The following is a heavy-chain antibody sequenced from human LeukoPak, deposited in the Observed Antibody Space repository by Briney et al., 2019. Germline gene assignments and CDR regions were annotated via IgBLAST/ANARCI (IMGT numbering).Heavy chain of an antibody. Sequence: SETLSLTCTVSAGSISSGTYYWGWIRQPPGKGLEWIGSIYYSGSTYYDPSLKSRVTISIDTSKNHFSLKLGSVTAADTAVYFCARHLHYASGSYSRSDYWGQGTLVTVSS. CDR1: AGSISSGTYY. D-gene: IGHD3-10*01. J-gene: IGHJ4*02. V-gene: IGHV4-39*01. CDR2: IYYSGST. CDR3: ARHLHYASGSYSRSDY.